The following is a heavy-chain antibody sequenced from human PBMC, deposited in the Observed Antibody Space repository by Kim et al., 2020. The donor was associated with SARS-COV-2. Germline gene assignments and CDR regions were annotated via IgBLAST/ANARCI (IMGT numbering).Heavy chain of an antibody. Sequence: GGSLRLSCAASGFTVSSNYMSWVRQAPGKGLEWVSVIYSGGSTYYADSVKGRFTISRDNSKNTLYLQMNSLRAEDTAVYYCARDGSSYDEMATTRVYWYFDLWGRGTLVTVSS. CDR2: IYSGGST. CDR3: ARDGSSYDEMATTRVYWYFDL. CDR1: GFTVSSNY. J-gene: IGHJ2*01. V-gene: IGHV3-53*01. D-gene: IGHD5-12*01.